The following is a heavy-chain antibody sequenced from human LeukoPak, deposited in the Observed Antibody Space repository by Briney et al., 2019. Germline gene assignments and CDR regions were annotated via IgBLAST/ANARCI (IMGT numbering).Heavy chain of an antibody. CDR2: IWYDGSNK. CDR1: GFTFSSYG. J-gene: IGHJ6*02. Sequence: QPGRSLRLSCAASGFTFSSYGMHWVRQAPGKGLEWVAVIWYDGSNKYYADSVKGRLTISRDNSKNTLYLQMNDLRAEDTAVYYCARGGWGPLYYYGMDVWGQGTPVTVSS. V-gene: IGHV3-30*19. CDR3: ARGGWGPLYYYGMDV. D-gene: IGHD2-21*02.